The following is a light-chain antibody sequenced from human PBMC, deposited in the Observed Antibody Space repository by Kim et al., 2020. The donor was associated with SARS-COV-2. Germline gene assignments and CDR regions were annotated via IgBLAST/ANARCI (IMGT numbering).Light chain of an antibody. V-gene: IGKV3-20*01. CDR3: QQYSSSPAT. Sequence: CPEQRATLSCRASQSVSSNYLAWYQQNPGQAPRLLIYGAASRATGIPDRFSGSGSGTDFTLTITRLEPEDFAVYYCQQYSSSPATFGQGTKVDIK. CDR1: QSVSSNY. CDR2: GAA. J-gene: IGKJ1*01.